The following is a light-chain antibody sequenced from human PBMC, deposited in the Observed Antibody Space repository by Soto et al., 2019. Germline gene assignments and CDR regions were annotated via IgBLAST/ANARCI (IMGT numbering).Light chain of an antibody. CDR1: SSDVGAYDY. J-gene: IGLJ1*01. Sequence: QSALTQPPSASGSPGQSVTISCTGTSSDVGAYDYVSWYQQHPGKAPKLMIYEINKRPSGIPERFSGCESGSTASLSVSGLQAEDEADYYCSSFAGSNNFPCVFGTGTKLTVL. CDR3: SSFAGSNNFPCV. V-gene: IGLV2-8*01. CDR2: EIN.